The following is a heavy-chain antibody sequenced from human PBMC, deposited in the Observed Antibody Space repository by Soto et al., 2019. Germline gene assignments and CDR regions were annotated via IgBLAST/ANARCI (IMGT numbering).Heavy chain of an antibody. V-gene: IGHV4-39*01. Sequence: SETLSITCTVSGGSISSSSYYWGWIRQPPGKGLEWIGSIYYSGSTYYNPSLKSRVTISVDTSKNQFSLKLSSVTAADTAVYYFARHERIAVAAYLYYGMDVWGQGTTVTVSS. CDR3: ARHERIAVAAYLYYGMDV. J-gene: IGHJ6*02. CDR2: IYYSGST. CDR1: GGSISSSSYY. D-gene: IGHD6-19*01.